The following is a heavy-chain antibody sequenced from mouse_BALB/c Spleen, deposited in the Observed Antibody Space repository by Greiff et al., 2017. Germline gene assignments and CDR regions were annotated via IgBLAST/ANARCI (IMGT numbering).Heavy chain of an antibody. CDR3: TSGSPAVVANAMDY. J-gene: IGHJ4*01. Sequence: QVQLQQSGAELVKPGASVKLSCKASGYTFTSYYMYWVKQRPGQGLEWIGEINPSNGGTNFNEKFKSKATLTVDKSSSTAYMQLSSLTSEDSAVYYCTSGSPAVVANAMDYWGQGTSVTVSS. CDR1: GYTFTSYY. D-gene: IGHD1-1*01. CDR2: INPSNGGT. V-gene: IGHV1S81*02.